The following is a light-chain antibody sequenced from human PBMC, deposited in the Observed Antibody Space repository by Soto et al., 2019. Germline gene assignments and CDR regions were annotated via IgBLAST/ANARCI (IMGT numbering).Light chain of an antibody. Sequence: QSVLTQPPSASGSPGQSVTISCTGSSSDIGSYNYVSWYQQHPGQAPKLIIYEVNKRPSGVPDRFSGSKSGGTASLTVSGLQAEDEADYFCSSYAGNTIFVLFGGGTKLTVL. CDR2: EVN. CDR3: SSYAGNTIFVL. J-gene: IGLJ2*01. V-gene: IGLV2-8*01. CDR1: SSDIGSYNY.